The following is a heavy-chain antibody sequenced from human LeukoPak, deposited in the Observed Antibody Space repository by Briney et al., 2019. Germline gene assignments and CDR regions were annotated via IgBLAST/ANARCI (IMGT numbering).Heavy chain of an antibody. CDR3: ARAANDAFDI. V-gene: IGHV4-59*12. CDR2: IYHSGST. Sequence: PSETLSLTCTVSGGSISSYYWSWIRQPPGKGLEWIGYIYHSGSTYYNPSLKSRVTISVDRSKNQFSLKLSSVTAADTAVYYCARAANDAFDIWGQGTMVTVSS. J-gene: IGHJ3*02. D-gene: IGHD2-15*01. CDR1: GGSISSYY.